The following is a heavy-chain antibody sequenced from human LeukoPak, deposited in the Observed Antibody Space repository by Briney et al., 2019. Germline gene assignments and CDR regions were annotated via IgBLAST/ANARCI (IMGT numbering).Heavy chain of an antibody. CDR1: GFTFSSYA. Sequence: PGGPLRLSCAASGFTFSSYAMNWVRQAPGKGLEWVSATGSTGVSTFYADSVKGRFTVSRDNSKNTLSLQMNSLRAEDTAVYYCAKDPGVVPAHYFDYWGQGILVTVSS. CDR3: AKDPGVVPAHYFDY. CDR2: TGSTGVST. J-gene: IGHJ4*02. D-gene: IGHD2-2*01. V-gene: IGHV3-23*01.